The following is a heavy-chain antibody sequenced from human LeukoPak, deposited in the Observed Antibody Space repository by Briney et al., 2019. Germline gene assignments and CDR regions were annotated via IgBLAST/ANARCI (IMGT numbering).Heavy chain of an antibody. Sequence: SETLSLTCTVSGGSISSSCCSWGWVRQPPGKGLEWIGSAHYSGSTYYNPSLKSRVTISVDTSKNQFSLKLSSVTAADTAVYYCARLTGTYYYYYMDVWGKGTTVTVSS. J-gene: IGHJ6*03. CDR3: ARLTGTYYYYYMDV. CDR2: AHYSGST. CDR1: GGSISSSCCS. V-gene: IGHV4-39*07. D-gene: IGHD1-7*01.